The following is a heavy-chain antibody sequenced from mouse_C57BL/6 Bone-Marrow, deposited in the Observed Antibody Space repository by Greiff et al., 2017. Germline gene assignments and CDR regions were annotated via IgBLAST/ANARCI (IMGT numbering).Heavy chain of an antibody. CDR2: IDPSDSET. J-gene: IGHJ3*01. Sequence: QVQLQQPGAELVRPGSSVKLSCKASGYTFTSYWMHWVKQRPIQGLEWIGNIDPSDSETHYNQKFKDKATLTVDKSSSTAYMQLSSLTSEDSAVYYCAHSSSLAWFAYWGQGTLVTVSA. CDR1: GYTFTSYW. V-gene: IGHV1-52*01. CDR3: AHSSSLAWFAY. D-gene: IGHD3-1*01.